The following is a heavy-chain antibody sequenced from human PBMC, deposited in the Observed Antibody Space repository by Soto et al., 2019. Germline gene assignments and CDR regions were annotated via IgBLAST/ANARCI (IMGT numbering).Heavy chain of an antibody. CDR2: IKQDGSEK. D-gene: IGHD6-13*01. CDR3: ARRGGYSSSWYKYYFDY. V-gene: IGHV3-7*01. CDR1: GFTFSSYW. J-gene: IGHJ4*02. Sequence: EVQLVESGGGLVQPGGSLRLSCAASGFTFSSYWMSWVRQAPGKGLEWVANIKQDGSEKYYVDSVKGRFTISRDNAKNSLYLQMNRLRAEDTAVYYCARRGGYSSSWYKYYFDYWGQGTLVTVSS.